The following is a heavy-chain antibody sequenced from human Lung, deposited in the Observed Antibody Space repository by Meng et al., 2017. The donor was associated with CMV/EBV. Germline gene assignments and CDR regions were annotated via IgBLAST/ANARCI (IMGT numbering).Heavy chain of an antibody. Sequence: SETLSLXXTVSGASISSNYWSWSRRPPGKGLEYIGSISSTGYLEYSPSLKGRVTISLDTSKNHFSLKLTSVTAADTAMYYCAGPDDKGSSPHDPFDIWGQGTMVTVS. V-gene: IGHV4-59*01. D-gene: IGHD1-1*01. CDR1: GASISSNY. CDR2: ISSTGYL. J-gene: IGHJ3*02. CDR3: AGPDDKGSSPHDPFDI.